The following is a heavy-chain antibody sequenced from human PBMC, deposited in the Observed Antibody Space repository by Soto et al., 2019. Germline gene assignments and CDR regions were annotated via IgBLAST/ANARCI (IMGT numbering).Heavy chain of an antibody. CDR1: GYTFTSYG. D-gene: IGHD3-22*01. CDR3: ARDQPQYYYDSSGYFDY. J-gene: IGHJ4*02. V-gene: IGHV1-18*01. CDR2: ISAYNGNT. Sequence: QVQLVQSGAEVKKPGASVKVSCKASGYTFTSYGISWVRQAPEQGLEWMGWISAYNGNTNYAQKLQGRVTMTTDTSTSTAYMELRSLRSDDTAVYYCARDQPQYYYDSSGYFDYWGQGTLVTVSS.